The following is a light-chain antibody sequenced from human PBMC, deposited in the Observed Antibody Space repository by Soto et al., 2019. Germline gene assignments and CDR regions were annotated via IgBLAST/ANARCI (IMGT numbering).Light chain of an antibody. CDR3: QQYDTLPRT. J-gene: IGKJ1*01. CDR2: GAS. V-gene: IGKV3-20*01. Sequence: EIVLTQSPGSLSLSPGERATLFCRASQSVNNNFLAWYQQKPGQAPRLLIYGASSRATGIPDRFSGSVSETEFILTISRLEPEDFAVYYCQQYDTLPRTFGQGTKVEIK. CDR1: QSVNNNF.